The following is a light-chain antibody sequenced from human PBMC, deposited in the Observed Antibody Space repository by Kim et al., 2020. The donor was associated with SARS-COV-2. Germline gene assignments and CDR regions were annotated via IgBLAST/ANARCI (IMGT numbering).Light chain of an antibody. V-gene: IGLV1-40*01. CDR3: QSYDRSLSDYV. Sequence: TCPCSGGSSNIGVGDDVHWYQHLPGTTPKPLSYGTNNRPSGFPSRFSGSKAGTSASLAITGLQSEDEADYYCQSYDRSLSDYVFGTRTKVTVL. CDR2: GTN. J-gene: IGLJ1*01. CDR1: SSNIGVGDD.